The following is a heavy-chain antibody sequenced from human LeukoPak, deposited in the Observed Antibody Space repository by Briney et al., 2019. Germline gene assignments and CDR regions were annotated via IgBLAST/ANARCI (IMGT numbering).Heavy chain of an antibody. CDR1: GFTFSSYA. Sequence: GGSLRLSCAASGFTFSSYAMSWVRQAPGKGLEWVSAISGSGGSTYYADSVKGRFTISRDNSKNTLYLQMNSLRAEDTAVYYSAKPAHYYGSGTYGYWGQGTLVTVSS. V-gene: IGHV3-23*01. CDR2: ISGSGGST. D-gene: IGHD3-10*01. CDR3: AKPAHYYGSGTYGY. J-gene: IGHJ4*02.